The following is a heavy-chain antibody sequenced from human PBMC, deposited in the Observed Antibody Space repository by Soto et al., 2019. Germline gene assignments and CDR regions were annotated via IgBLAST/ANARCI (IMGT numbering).Heavy chain of an antibody. CDR3: ARGVTMVRGAPGWFDP. V-gene: IGHV1-46*03. J-gene: IGHJ5*02. CDR1: GYTFTSYY. D-gene: IGHD3-10*01. Sequence: VSCKASGYTFTSYYMHWVRQAPGQGLEWMGIINPSGGSTSYAQKFQGRVTMTRDTSTSTVYMELSSLRSEDTAVYYCARGVTMVRGAPGWFDPWGKGTLVTVSS. CDR2: INPSGGST.